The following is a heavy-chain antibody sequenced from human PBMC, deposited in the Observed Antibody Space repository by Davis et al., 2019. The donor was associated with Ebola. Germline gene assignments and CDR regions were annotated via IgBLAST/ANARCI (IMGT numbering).Heavy chain of an antibody. CDR3: ARGWDLDH. V-gene: IGHV3-9*01. CDR2: ISWNSGTI. Sequence: PGGSLRLSCVASGFIFEAFTMHWVRQAPGKGLEWVSGISWNSGTIGYADSVKGRFTISRDNAKNSLYLQMSSLRPEDTALYYCARGWDLDHWGQGTVVTVSS. CDR1: GFIFEAFT. D-gene: IGHD1-26*01. J-gene: IGHJ4*02.